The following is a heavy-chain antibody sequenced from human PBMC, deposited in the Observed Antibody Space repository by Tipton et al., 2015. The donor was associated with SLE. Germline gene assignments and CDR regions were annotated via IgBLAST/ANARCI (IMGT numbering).Heavy chain of an antibody. Sequence: TLSLTCTVSGGSISSHYWSWIRQPPGKGLEWIGYIYYSGSTNYNPSLKSRVTISVDTSKNQFSLQLSSVTAADTAVYYCARDPMAAAFYDYWGQGTLVTVSS. V-gene: IGHV4-59*11. CDR2: IYYSGST. CDR3: ARDPMAAAFYDY. J-gene: IGHJ4*02. D-gene: IGHD6-13*01. CDR1: GGSISSHY.